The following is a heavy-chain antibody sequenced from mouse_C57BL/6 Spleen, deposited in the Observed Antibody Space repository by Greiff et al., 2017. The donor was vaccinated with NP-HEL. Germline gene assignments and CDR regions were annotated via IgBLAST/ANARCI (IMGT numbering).Heavy chain of an antibody. D-gene: IGHD3-2*02. CDR2: IYPSDSET. CDR1: GYTFTSYW. CDR3: ARKDSSGYVGLYYFDY. V-gene: IGHV1-61*01. Sequence: QVQLQQPGAELVRPGSSVKLSCKASGYTFTSYWMDWVKQRPGQGLEWIGNIYPSDSETHYNQKFKDKATLTVDKSSSTAYMQLSSLTSEDSAVYYCARKDSSGYVGLYYFDYWGQGTTLTVSS. J-gene: IGHJ2*01.